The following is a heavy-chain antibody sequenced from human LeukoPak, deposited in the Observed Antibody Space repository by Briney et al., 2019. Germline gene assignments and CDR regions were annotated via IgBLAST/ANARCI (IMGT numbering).Heavy chain of an antibody. CDR3: ARLHALGAEEFDS. J-gene: IGHJ5*01. Sequence: SETLSLTCTVSGGSISGHYWSWIRQPPGKRLEWIGYLHYTGSTNYNPSLNSRITMSVDTPNNQFSLRLTSVTAADTAVYYCARLHALGAEEFDSWGQGALVTVSS. CDR1: GGSISGHY. V-gene: IGHV4-59*11. D-gene: IGHD3-16*01. CDR2: LHYTGST.